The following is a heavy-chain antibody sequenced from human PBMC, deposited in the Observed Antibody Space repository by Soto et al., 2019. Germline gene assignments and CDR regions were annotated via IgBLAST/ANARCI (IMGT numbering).Heavy chain of an antibody. CDR3: ARSPGYYFDH. CDR1: GGSISGYY. CDR2: IYYTGNT. V-gene: IGHV4-59*01. J-gene: IGHJ4*02. Sequence: PSETMSLTCSVSGGSISGYYGSWIRQHPGKGLEWIGYIYYTGNTNYNPSLNSRVTISVDRSKNQFSLKLSSVTAADTAVYYCARSPGYYFDHWGQGTLVTVSS. D-gene: IGHD2-2*01.